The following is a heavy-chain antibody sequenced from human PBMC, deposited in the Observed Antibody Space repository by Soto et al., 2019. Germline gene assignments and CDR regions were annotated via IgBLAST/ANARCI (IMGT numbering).Heavy chain of an antibody. V-gene: IGHV3-13*01. Sequence: PGGSLRLSCEASGFTFSGFDMHWVRQPTGKGLEWVSSIGTAGDTYYAVSVKGRFTISRDNAKNSLSLQMNSLRAGDMAVYFCAKRKEIGTHFFDSWGQGTQVTVSS. J-gene: IGHJ4*02. CDR2: IGTAGDT. D-gene: IGHD6-13*01. CDR3: AKRKEIGTHFFDS. CDR1: GFTFSGFD.